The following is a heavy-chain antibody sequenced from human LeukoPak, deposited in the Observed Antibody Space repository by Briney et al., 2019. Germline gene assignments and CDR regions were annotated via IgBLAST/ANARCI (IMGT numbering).Heavy chain of an antibody. V-gene: IGHV3-49*04. D-gene: IGHD4-17*01. J-gene: IGHJ3*01. Sequence: GGSLRLSCTASGFTFGDYAMSWVRQAPGKGLEWVGFIRSKAYGGTTEYAASVKGRFTISRDDSKSIAYLQMNSLKTKNTAVYYCTRASDYCAPGPLWGQGTMVTVSS. CDR3: TRASDYCAPGPL. CDR1: GFTFGDYA. CDR2: IRSKAYGGTT.